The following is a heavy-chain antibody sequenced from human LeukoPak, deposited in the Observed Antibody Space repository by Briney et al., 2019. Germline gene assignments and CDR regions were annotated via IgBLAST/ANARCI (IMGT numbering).Heavy chain of an antibody. Sequence: SETLSLTCTVPGDFISRTNFYWGWIRQPPGKGPEWLGSVFYDGTTYYHPFLESRATVSLDTSKNQFSLKLSSVTAADTAVYYCARARHSSSWYKPDILDYWGQGTLVTVSS. D-gene: IGHD6-13*01. CDR2: VFYDGTT. V-gene: IGHV4-39*07. CDR1: GDFISRTNFY. CDR3: ARARHSSSWYKPDILDY. J-gene: IGHJ4*02.